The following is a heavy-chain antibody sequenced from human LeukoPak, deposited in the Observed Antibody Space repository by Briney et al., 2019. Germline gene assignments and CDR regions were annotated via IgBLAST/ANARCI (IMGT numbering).Heavy chain of an antibody. CDR2: IWDDGNNK. D-gene: IGHD3-22*01. Sequence: PGRSLRLSCAASGFTFSSYGMHWVRQAPGKGLEWVAVIWDDGNNKYYADSVKGRFTISRDNSKNTLYLQMNSLRAEDTAVYYCASALDYYDSSDIDYWGQGTLVTVSS. CDR3: ASALDYYDSSDIDY. J-gene: IGHJ4*02. V-gene: IGHV3-33*01. CDR1: GFTFSSYG.